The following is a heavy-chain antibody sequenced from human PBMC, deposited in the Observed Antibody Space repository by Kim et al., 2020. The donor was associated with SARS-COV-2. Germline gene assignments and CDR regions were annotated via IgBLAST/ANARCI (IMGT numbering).Heavy chain of an antibody. CDR3: ARGDRVATIFHYYYYMDV. CDR1: GGSISSYY. V-gene: IGHV4-59*01. CDR2: IYYSGST. D-gene: IGHD5-12*01. Sequence: SETLSLTCTVSGGSISSYYWSWIRQPPGKGLEWIGYIYYSGSTNYNPSLKSRVTISVDTPKNQFSLKLSSVTAADTAVYYCARGDRVATIFHYYYYMDVWGKGTTVTVSS. J-gene: IGHJ6*03.